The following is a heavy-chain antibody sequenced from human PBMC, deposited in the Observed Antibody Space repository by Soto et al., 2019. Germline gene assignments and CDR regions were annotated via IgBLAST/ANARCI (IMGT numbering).Heavy chain of an antibody. J-gene: IGHJ4*02. CDR2: ISAYNGNT. CDR3: ATTVTTQEFDY. V-gene: IGHV1-18*01. Sequence: ASVKVSCKASGYTFTSYGISWVRQAPGQGLEWMGWISAYNGNTNYAQKLQGRVTMTTDTSTGTAYMELSSLRSEDTAVYYCATTVTTQEFDYWGQGTLVTVSS. CDR1: GYTFTSYG. D-gene: IGHD4-17*01.